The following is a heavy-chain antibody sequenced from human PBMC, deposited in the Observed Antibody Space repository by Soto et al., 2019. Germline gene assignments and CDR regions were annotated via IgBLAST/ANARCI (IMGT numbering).Heavy chain of an antibody. CDR2: ISYDGSNK. CDR1: GFTFSSYA. V-gene: IGHV3-30-3*01. D-gene: IGHD6-6*01. CDR3: ARDHKMGGQLGIGPHFDY. J-gene: IGHJ4*02. Sequence: GGSLRLSCAASGFTFSSYAMHWVRQAPGKGLEWVAVISYDGSNKYYADSVKGRFTISRDNSKNTLYLQMNSLRAEDTAVYYCARDHKMGGQLGIGPHFDYWGQGTLVTVSS.